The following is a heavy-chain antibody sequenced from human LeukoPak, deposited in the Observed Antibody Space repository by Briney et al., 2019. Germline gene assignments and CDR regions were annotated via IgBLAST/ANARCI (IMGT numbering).Heavy chain of an antibody. CDR1: GYTFTSYD. CDR2: MNPNSGNT. Sequence: GASVKVSCKASGYTFTSYDINWVRQATGQGLEWMGWMNPNSGNTGYAQKFQGRVTMTRDTSISTAYMELSRLRSDDTAVYYCARGASRAYGMDVWGQGTTVTVSS. J-gene: IGHJ6*02. CDR3: ARGASRAYGMDV. V-gene: IGHV1-8*01.